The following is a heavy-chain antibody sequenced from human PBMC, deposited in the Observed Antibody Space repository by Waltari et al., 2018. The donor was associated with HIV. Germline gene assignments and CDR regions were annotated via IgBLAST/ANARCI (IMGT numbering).Heavy chain of an antibody. J-gene: IGHJ6*02. CDR2: INHSGST. V-gene: IGHV4-34*01. Sequence: QVQLQQWGAGLLKPSETLSLTSADYGGSFSGYYWSWIRQPQGKGLEWVGEINHSGSTNYNPSLKSRVTISVDTSKNQFSLKLSSVTAADTAVYYCARRSCSSTSCYARARGGMDVWGQGTTVTVSS. CDR1: GGSFSGYY. D-gene: IGHD2-2*01. CDR3: ARRSCSSTSCYARARGGMDV.